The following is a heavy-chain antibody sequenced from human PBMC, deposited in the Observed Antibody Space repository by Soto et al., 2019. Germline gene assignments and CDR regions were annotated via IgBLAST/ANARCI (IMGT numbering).Heavy chain of an antibody. V-gene: IGHV3-33*01. D-gene: IGHD6-19*01. J-gene: IGHJ4*02. Sequence: GGSLRLSCAASGFTFSSYGMHWVRQAPGKGLEWVAVIWYDGSNKYYADSVKGRFTISRDNSKNTLYLQMNSLRAEDTAVYYCARESTKGSSGWLPFSWGQGTLVTVSS. CDR2: IWYDGSNK. CDR1: GFTFSSYG. CDR3: ARESTKGSSGWLPFS.